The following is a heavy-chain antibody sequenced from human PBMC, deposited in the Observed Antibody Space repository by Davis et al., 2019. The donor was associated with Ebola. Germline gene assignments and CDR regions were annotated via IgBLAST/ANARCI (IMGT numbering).Heavy chain of an antibody. J-gene: IGHJ4*02. D-gene: IGHD2-21*01. CDR1: GFTFSDSY. CDR2: ISGGGAAT. Sequence: PGGSLRLSCAASGFTFSDSYMTWVRQAPGKGLEWVSYISGGGAATSYADSVKGRFTISRDNAKNSLYLQMSSLGAEDTAVYYCTTEPRLAPYWGQGTLVTVSS. V-gene: IGHV3-11*01. CDR3: TTEPRLAPY.